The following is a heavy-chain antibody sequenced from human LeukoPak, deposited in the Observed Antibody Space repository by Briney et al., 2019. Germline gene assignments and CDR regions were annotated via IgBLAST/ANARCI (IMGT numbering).Heavy chain of an antibody. Sequence: PGRSLRLSFAASGLTVSSNYMRSVRQAPGKGPEWVSVICSVGSTYHADSVKGRITISRDNSKNTLYLQMNRLRAEDSAVYYCASEYSSSRIGYYFDYWGQGTLVTVST. J-gene: IGHJ4*02. CDR2: ICSVGST. CDR3: ASEYSSSRIGYYFDY. V-gene: IGHV3-66*02. CDR1: GLTVSSNY. D-gene: IGHD6-6*01.